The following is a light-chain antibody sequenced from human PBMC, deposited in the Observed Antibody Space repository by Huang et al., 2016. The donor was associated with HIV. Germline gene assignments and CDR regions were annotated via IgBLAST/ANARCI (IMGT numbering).Light chain of an antibody. CDR3: QQLNSYPLT. V-gene: IGKV1-9*01. CDR1: QGISSY. Sequence: IQLTQSPSSLSASVGDRVTITCRASQGISSYLAWYQQKPGKAPKLLIYAASTLQSGVPSSVSGSGSGTDFTLTINSLQPEDFATYYCQQLNSYPLTFGGGTKVEIK. J-gene: IGKJ4*01. CDR2: AAS.